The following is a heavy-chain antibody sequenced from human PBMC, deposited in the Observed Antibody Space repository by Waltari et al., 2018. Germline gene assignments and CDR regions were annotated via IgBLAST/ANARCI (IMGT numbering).Heavy chain of an antibody. CDR1: GFSISYFW. D-gene: IGHD1-1*01. CDR2: IDGDGTTT. CDR3: TRDWRHMAFDY. V-gene: IGHV3-74*01. J-gene: IGHJ4*02. Sequence: EIHLLESGGGLVQPGGSLRLSCTGSGFSISYFWMHWVRLTPGKGLLGVSRIDGDGTTTTYADSVKGRFTSARDNAKNTVYLDMSSLRVEDTAVYFCTRDWRHMAFDYWGQGTRVTVSS.